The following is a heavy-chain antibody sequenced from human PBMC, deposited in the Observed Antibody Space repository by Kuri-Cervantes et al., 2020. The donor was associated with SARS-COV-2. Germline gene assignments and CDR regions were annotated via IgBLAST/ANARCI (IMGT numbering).Heavy chain of an antibody. J-gene: IGHJ4*02. CDR3: ARDPTTVTTFRPRTPYYFDY. V-gene: IGHV4-4*07. CDR2: IYSSGTT. Sequence: GSLRLSCTVSGGSISGYFWSWIRQPAGKGLEYIGRIYSSGTTNYSPSLKSRVTMSVDTSKNQFSLKLSSVTAADTAVYYCARDPTTVTTFRPRTPYYFDYWGQGTLVTVSS. CDR1: GGSISGYF. D-gene: IGHD4-11*01.